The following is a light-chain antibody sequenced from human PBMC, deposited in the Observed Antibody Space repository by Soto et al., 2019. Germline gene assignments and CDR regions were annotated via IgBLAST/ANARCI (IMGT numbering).Light chain of an antibody. CDR1: SSDVGGYNY. Sequence: QSVLTQPASVSGSPGQSRTISCTGTSSDVGGYNYVSWYQQHPGKAPELMIYDVSNRPSGVSNRFSGSKSGNTASLTISGLHAEDEADYYCSSYKSSSTYVFGTGTKVTVL. V-gene: IGLV2-14*01. CDR2: DVS. CDR3: SSYKSSSTYV. J-gene: IGLJ1*01.